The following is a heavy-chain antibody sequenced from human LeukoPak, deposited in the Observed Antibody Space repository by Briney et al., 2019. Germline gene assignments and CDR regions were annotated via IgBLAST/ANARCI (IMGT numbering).Heavy chain of an antibody. Sequence: GXSLRXSCAASGFTFSGYSMNWVRQAPGKGLEWVSSITSSSSYIYYSDSVKGRFTISRDNAKNTLYLQMNSLRAEDTAVYYCXFAQGYWGQGTLVTVSS. CDR3: XFAQGY. CDR2: ITSSSSYI. J-gene: IGHJ4*02. CDR1: GFTFSGYS. V-gene: IGHV3-21*01.